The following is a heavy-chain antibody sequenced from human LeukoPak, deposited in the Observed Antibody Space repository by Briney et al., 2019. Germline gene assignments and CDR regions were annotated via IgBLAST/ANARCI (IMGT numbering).Heavy chain of an antibody. V-gene: IGHV4-39*01. CDR3: VRRVYYSSLDY. CDR1: GGSISSSSYY. J-gene: IGHJ4*02. CDR2: IYYSGST. Sequence: SETLSLTCTVSGGSISSSSYYWGWIRQPPGKGLEWIGNIYYSGSTYYNPSLKGRVTISVDTSKNQFSLKLSSVTAADTAVYYCVRRVYYSSLDYWGQGTLVTVSS. D-gene: IGHD2-8*01.